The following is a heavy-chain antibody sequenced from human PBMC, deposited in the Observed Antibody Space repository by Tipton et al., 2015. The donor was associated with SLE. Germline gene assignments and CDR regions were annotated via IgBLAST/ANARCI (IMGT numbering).Heavy chain of an antibody. V-gene: IGHV4-31*03. CDR1: GGSISSGGYY. J-gene: IGHJ5*02. CDR2: IYYSGST. Sequence: TLSLTCTVSGGSISSGGYYWSWIRRHPGKGLEWIGYIYYSGSTYFNPSLKSRVSISVDTSKNQFSLNLASVTAADTAVYYCARGIAAPGWFDPWGQGTLVTVSS. D-gene: IGHD6-13*01. CDR3: ARGIAAPGWFDP.